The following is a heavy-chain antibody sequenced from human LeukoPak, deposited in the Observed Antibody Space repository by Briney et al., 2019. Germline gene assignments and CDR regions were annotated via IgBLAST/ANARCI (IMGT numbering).Heavy chain of an antibody. V-gene: IGHV1-69*01. CDR3: ARSARYCGGDCYPLDY. CDR1: GGTFSSYA. J-gene: IGHJ4*02. D-gene: IGHD2-21*01. Sequence: SVKVSCKASGGTFSSYAISWVRQAPGQGLEWIGGIIPIFGTANYAQKFQGRVTITADESTSTAYMELSSLRSEDTALYYCARSARYCGGDCYPLDYWGQGTLVTVSS. CDR2: IIPIFGTA.